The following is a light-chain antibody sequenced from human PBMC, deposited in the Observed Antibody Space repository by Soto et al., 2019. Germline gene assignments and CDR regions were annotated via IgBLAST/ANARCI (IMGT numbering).Light chain of an antibody. CDR2: AAS. J-gene: IGKJ4*01. CDR1: QGISNY. CDR3: QKYTNVPA. V-gene: IGKV1-27*01. Sequence: DIQMTQSPSSLYESVGDRVTITCRASQGISNYLAWYQQIPGKVPKLLISAASTLQSGVPSRFSGSGSGTDFTLTISSLQPEDVATYYCQKYTNVPAFGGGTKVEIK.